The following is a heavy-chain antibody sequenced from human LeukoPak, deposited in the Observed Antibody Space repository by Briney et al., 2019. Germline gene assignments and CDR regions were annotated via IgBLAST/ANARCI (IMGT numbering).Heavy chain of an antibody. CDR3: ARSVVTLYWYFDL. CDR1: GGSISSNKW. Sequence: SETLSLTCAVSGGSISSNKWWTWVRQPPGKGLEWIGEIYHSGSTNYKSSLKSRVTISVDKSKNQFSLKLSSVTTADTAVYYCARSVVTLYWYFDLWGRGTLVTVSS. D-gene: IGHD4-23*01. J-gene: IGHJ2*01. CDR2: IYHSGST. V-gene: IGHV4-4*02.